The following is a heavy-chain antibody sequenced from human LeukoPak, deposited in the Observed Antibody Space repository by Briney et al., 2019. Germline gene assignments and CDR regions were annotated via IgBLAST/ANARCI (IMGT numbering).Heavy chain of an antibody. V-gene: IGHV7-4-1*02. J-gene: IGHJ4*02. CDR2: INTISGNP. D-gene: IGHD3-10*01. CDR3: ARPGVTGGPASDY. Sequence: GASVKISCEASGYTCTTYGVNWVRQAPGQGLEWVGWINTISGNPTYAQGFTGRFVFSVDASVTTSYLQISSLKAEDTAVYFCARPGVTGGPASDYWGQGTVVTVSS. CDR1: GYTCTTYG.